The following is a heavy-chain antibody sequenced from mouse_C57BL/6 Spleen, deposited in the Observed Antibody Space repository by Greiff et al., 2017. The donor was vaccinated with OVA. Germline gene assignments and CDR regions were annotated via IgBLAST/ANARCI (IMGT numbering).Heavy chain of an antibody. V-gene: IGHV1-7*01. D-gene: IGHD1-1*01. CDR1: GYTFTSYW. CDR2: INPSSGYT. Sequence: QVQLKQPGAELVRPGSSVKLSCKASGYTFTSYWMHWVKQRPGQGLEWIGYINPSSGYTKYNQKFKDKATLTADKSSSTAYMQLSSLTYEDSAVYYCARTITTVVATDYWGQGTTLTVSS. J-gene: IGHJ2*01. CDR3: ARTITTVVATDY.